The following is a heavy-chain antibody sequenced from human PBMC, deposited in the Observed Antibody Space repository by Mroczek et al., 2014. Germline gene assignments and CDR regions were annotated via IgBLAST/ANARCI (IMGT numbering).Heavy chain of an antibody. D-gene: IGHD3-22*01. Sequence: VQLVQSGGGLVQPGGSLRLSCAASGFTFSSYAMSWVRQAPGKGLEWVSAISGSGGSTYYADSVKGRFTISRDNSKNTLYLQMNSLRAEDTAVYYCAKLSGYYPWDYYYYYMDVWGKGTTVTVSS. V-gene: IGHV3-23*04. J-gene: IGHJ6*03. CDR2: ISGSGGST. CDR3: AKLSGYYPWDYYYYYMDV. CDR1: GFTFSSYA.